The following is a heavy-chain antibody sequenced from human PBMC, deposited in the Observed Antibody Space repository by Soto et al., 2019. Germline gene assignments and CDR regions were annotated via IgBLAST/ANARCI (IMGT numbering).Heavy chain of an antibody. D-gene: IGHD1-1*01. Sequence: EVQLVESGGGLVQPGRSLRLSCAASGFIFDEYAMNWVRQAPGKGLEWVSSISWNSGNIGYADSVKGRFTISRDNAKNSLYLQMNSVRGEDTALYYCAKGASTTVVALDDCWGQGTRVTVSS. V-gene: IGHV3-9*01. CDR1: GFIFDEYA. CDR3: AKGASTTVVALDDC. J-gene: IGHJ4*02. CDR2: ISWNSGNI.